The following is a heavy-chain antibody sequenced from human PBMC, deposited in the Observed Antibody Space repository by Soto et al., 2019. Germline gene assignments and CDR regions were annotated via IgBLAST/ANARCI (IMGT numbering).Heavy chain of an antibody. D-gene: IGHD1-1*01. Sequence: QVQLVESGGGVVQPGRSLRLSCAASGFTFSSYGMHWVRQAPGKGLEWVAVISYDGSNKYYAESVKGRFTISRDNSKKPLYLQMNSLRAEDTAVYYFAKEAGNWNSPDYWGQGTLVTVSS. CDR1: GFTFSSYG. V-gene: IGHV3-30*18. CDR3: AKEAGNWNSPDY. J-gene: IGHJ4*02. CDR2: ISYDGSNK.